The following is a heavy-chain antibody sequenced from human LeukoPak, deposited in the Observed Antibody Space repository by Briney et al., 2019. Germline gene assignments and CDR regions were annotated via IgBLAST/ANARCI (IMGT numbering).Heavy chain of an antibody. D-gene: IGHD6-13*01. J-gene: IGHJ6*03. CDR1: GFTVSSNY. CDR2: ISSSSSYI. Sequence: GGSLRLSCAASGFTVSSNYMSWVRQAPGKGLEWVSSISSSSSYIYYADSVKGRFTISRDNAKNSLYLQMNSLRAEDTAVYYCARDEGSSSWGYYYYYMDVWGKGTTVTISS. V-gene: IGHV3-21*01. CDR3: ARDEGSSSWGYYYYYMDV.